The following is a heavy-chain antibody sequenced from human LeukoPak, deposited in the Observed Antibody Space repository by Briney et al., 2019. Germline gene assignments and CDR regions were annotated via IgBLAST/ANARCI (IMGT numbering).Heavy chain of an antibody. J-gene: IGHJ4*02. CDR2: IKSDGSYT. CDR3: VRGGTDRSIPEY. V-gene: IGHV3-74*01. CDR1: GFTFSSYW. D-gene: IGHD3-16*01. Sequence: PGGSLRLPCAASGFTFSSYWMHWVRQAPGKGLVWVSRIKSDGSYTSYADSVGGRFTISRDNAKNTLYLQMNSLRAEDTAVYYCVRGGTDRSIPEYWGQGTLVTVSS.